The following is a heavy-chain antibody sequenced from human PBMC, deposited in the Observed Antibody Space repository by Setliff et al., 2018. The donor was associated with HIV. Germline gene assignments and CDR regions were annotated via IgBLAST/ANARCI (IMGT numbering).Heavy chain of an antibody. J-gene: IGHJ6*02. D-gene: IGHD1-1*01. CDR2: IRSTAYSGTT. CDR3: ARGKSGFETTGIDYGMDL. V-gene: IGHV3-49*04. Sequence: GGSLRLSCTASGLTFRYFTMSWVRQAPGKGLEWLGFIRSTAYSGTTQYAASVKDRFTISRDNSKSIAYLQMNTLRGDDTAVYYCARGKSGFETTGIDYGMDLWGQGTTVTVSS. CDR1: GLTFRYFT.